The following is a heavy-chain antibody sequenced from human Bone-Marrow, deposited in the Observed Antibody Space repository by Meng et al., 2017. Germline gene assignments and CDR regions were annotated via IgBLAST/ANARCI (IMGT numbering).Heavy chain of an antibody. Sequence: RLQGSGPGLVKPPETPSPTCTVFGGSSRSSSYYWGWIRQPPGKGLEWIGSIYYSGSTYYNPSLKSRVTISVDTSKNQFSLKLSSVTAADTAVYYCARDRHVDVLLWFGESNDAFDIWGQGTMVTV. D-gene: IGHD3-10*01. CDR1: GGSSRSSSYY. CDR2: IYYSGST. V-gene: IGHV4-39*07. CDR3: ARDRHVDVLLWFGESNDAFDI. J-gene: IGHJ3*02.